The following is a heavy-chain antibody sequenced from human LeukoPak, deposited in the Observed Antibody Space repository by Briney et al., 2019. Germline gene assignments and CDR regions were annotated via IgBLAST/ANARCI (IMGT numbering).Heavy chain of an antibody. V-gene: IGHV2-5*02. J-gene: IGHJ4*02. CDR1: GFSLSTSGVG. D-gene: IGHD3-16*01. Sequence: SGPTLVKPTQTLTLTCTFSGFSLSTSGVGVGWIRQPPGKALEWLALIQWDDDRRYSPSLKGRLTITKDTSKNQVVLTMTNMDPADTATYYCAHLKDYVFDYWGQGTLVTASP. CDR3: AHLKDYVFDY. CDR2: IQWDDDR.